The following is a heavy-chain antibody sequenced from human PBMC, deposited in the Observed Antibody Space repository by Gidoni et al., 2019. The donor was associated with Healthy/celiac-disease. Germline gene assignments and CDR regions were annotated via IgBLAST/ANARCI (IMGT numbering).Heavy chain of an antibody. CDR3: ARDVDTALATGWFDP. CDR1: GGTGSSYA. V-gene: IGHV1-69*04. CDR2: ISPTLGIA. Sequence: QVQLVQSGAEVKKPGSSVKVSCKASGGTGSSYAISWMRQAPAQGLEWMGRISPTLGIANYAQKFPGSVTITADKSTSTAYMELSSLRSEDTAVYYCARDVDTALATGWFDPWGQGTLVTVSS. J-gene: IGHJ5*02. D-gene: IGHD5-18*01.